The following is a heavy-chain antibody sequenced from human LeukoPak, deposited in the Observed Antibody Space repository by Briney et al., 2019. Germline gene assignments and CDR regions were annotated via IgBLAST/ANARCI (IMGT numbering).Heavy chain of an antibody. CDR2: ISAYNGNT. CDR1: GXSFTSYW. V-gene: IGHV1-18*04. J-gene: IGHJ6*02. D-gene: IGHD3-3*01. CDR3: ARDGKSITIFPIGMDV. Sequence: GESLKISFKGSGXSFTSYWISWVRQAPGQGLERMGWISAYNGNTNYAQKLQGRVTMTTDTSTSTAYMELRSLGSDDTAVYYCARDGKSITIFPIGMDVWGQGTTVTVSS.